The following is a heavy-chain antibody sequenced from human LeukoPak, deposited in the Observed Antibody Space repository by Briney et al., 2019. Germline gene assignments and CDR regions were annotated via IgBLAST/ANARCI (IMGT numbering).Heavy chain of an antibody. CDR3: APPGGQIAFDI. Sequence: PGGSLRLSCAASGFTFSSYWMSWVRQAPGKGLEWVANIKQDGSEKYYADSVKGRFTISRDNSKNTLYLQMNSLRAEDTAVYYCAPPGGQIAFDIWGQGTMVTVSS. D-gene: IGHD2-2*01. V-gene: IGHV3-7*01. CDR2: IKQDGSEK. J-gene: IGHJ3*02. CDR1: GFTFSSYW.